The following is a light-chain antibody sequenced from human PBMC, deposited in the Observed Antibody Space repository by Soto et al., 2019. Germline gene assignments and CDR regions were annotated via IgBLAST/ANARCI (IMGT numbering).Light chain of an antibody. V-gene: IGKV3-20*01. CDR3: QQYGSSPLT. CDR2: DAS. Sequence: EIVLTQSPGTLSLSPGETATLSCRASQSVRSNYLAWYQQKPGQAPRFLIYDASSRATGIPDRFSGSGSGTDFTLTINRLEPEDFAVYYCQQYGSSPLTFGGGTKVEIK. CDR1: QSVRSNY. J-gene: IGKJ4*01.